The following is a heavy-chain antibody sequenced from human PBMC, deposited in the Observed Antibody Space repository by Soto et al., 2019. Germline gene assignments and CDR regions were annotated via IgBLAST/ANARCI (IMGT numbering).Heavy chain of an antibody. J-gene: IGHJ5*02. CDR2: IYYSGST. D-gene: IGHD1-7*01. Sequence: PSETLSLTCTFSGGSISSYYWSWIRQPPGKGLEWIGYIYYSGSTNYNPSLKSRVTISVDTSKNQFSLKLSSVTAADTAVYYCARETAGSRTTFSTPRVSWFDPWGQGTLVTVSS. CDR1: GGSISSYY. CDR3: ARETAGSRTTFSTPRVSWFDP. V-gene: IGHV4-59*01.